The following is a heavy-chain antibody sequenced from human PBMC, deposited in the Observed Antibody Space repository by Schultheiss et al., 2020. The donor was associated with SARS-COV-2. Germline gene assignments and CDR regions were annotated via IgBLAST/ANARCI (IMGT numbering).Heavy chain of an antibody. CDR1: GGSISSYY. D-gene: IGHD3-10*01. CDR2: IHYRGTT. Sequence: SETLSLTCTVSGGSISSYYWAWIRQPPGKGLEWCGSIHYRGTTQYNPSLKSGVTISVDTSKNQFSLKLSSVTAADTAVYHCVRHKVGVSNYFDYWGQGTLVTVSS. V-gene: IGHV4-39*01. CDR3: VRHKVGVSNYFDY. J-gene: IGHJ4*02.